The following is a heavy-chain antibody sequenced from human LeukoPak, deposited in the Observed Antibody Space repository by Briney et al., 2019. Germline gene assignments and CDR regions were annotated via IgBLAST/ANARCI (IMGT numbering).Heavy chain of an antibody. D-gene: IGHD6-19*01. CDR1: GYTFTGYY. CDR2: INPNSGGT. J-gene: IGHJ5*02. V-gene: IGHV1-2*02. CDR3: ARDSSPLIAVNWFDP. Sequence: ASVKVSCKASGYTFTGYYKHWVRQAPGQGLEWMGWINPNSGGTNYAQKFQGRVTMTRDTSISTAYMELSRLRSDDTAVYYCARDSSPLIAVNWFDPWGQGTLVTVSS.